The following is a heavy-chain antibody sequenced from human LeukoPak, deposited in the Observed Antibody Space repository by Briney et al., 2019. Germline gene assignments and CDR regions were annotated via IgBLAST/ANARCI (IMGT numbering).Heavy chain of an antibody. J-gene: IGHJ5*02. V-gene: IGHV3-21*01. CDR2: IDSSGSHI. Sequence: PGRSLRLSCAASGFTFSDYHINWVRQAPGKGLEWVSSIDSSGSHIYYTDPVKGRFTISRDNAKNSLYLQMNSLRAEDTAVYYCARWWSTERNWFDPWGQGTLVTVSS. D-gene: IGHD2-15*01. CDR3: ARWWSTERNWFDP. CDR1: GFTFSDYH.